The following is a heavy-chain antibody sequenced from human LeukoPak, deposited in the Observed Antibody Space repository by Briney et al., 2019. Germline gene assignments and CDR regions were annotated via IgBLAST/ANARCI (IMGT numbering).Heavy chain of an antibody. Sequence: GGSLRPSCAASGFTFSNYGMHWVRQAPGKGLEWLAIMWCDGSIKYYADSAKGRFTISRDNSKNTVFLQMNSLRAEDTAVYYCARGRDGYNYYYYYYMDVWGKGTTVTVSS. V-gene: IGHV3-33*02. D-gene: IGHD5-24*01. J-gene: IGHJ6*03. CDR2: MWCDGSIK. CDR3: ARGRDGYNYYYYYYMDV. CDR1: GFTFSNYG.